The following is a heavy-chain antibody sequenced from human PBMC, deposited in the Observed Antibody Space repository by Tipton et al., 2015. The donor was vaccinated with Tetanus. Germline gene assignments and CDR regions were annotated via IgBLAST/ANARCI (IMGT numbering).Heavy chain of an antibody. Sequence: TLSLTCSVSGGSIDTYYWNWIRQPPGKGLEWIGYIYYTGTTNYNRSLESRVTISVDTSKNQFSLKLSSVTAADTAVYYCARPPLGYCGGGNCFAWFDCWGQGALVTVSS. CDR3: ARPPLGYCGGGNCFAWFDC. V-gene: IGHV4-59*08. J-gene: IGHJ4*02. CDR1: GGSIDTYY. CDR2: IYYTGTT. D-gene: IGHD2-15*01.